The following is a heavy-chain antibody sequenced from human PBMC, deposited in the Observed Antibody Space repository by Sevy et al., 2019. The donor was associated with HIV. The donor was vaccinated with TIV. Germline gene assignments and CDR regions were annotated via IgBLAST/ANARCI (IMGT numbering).Heavy chain of an antibody. CDR2: GFHNGNT. J-gene: IGHJ3*01. Sequence: SETLSLTCAVSGYSISSGYSWGWVRQPPGKGLEWIGSGFHNGNTYFSPSLKSRVAISLETSKNQFSLKMSSVTAADTAVYYCVGGGAFDFWGQGTMVTVSS. D-gene: IGHD3-16*01. V-gene: IGHV4-38-2*01. CDR1: GYSISSGYS. CDR3: VGGGAFDF.